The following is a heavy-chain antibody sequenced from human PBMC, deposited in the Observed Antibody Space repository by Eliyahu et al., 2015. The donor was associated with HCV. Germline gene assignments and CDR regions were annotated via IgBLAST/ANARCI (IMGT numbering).Heavy chain of an antibody. CDR1: GRSFSGYY. V-gene: IGHV4-34*01. Sequence: QVQLQQWGARLLKPSETLSLTCAVYGRSFSGYYWNWIRQPPGKGLEWIGEINHTGTTNYNPSLKSRVTISGDTSKNQFSLKLNSVTATDTAVYYCARGRERFCSGSNCHNAFESWGQGTLVAVSS. D-gene: IGHD2-15*01. CDR2: INHTGTT. J-gene: IGHJ4*02. CDR3: ARGRERFCSGSNCHNAFES.